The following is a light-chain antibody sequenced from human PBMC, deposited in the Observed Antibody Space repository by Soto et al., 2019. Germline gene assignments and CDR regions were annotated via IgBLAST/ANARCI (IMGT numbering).Light chain of an antibody. CDR1: QGVSSH. CDR3: QQRSSAIT. Sequence: EIVLTQSPATLSLSPGERATLSCRASQGVSSHLAWFQQRPGQAPRLLIYDASNRATGIPARFSGRGSGTDFTLTISSLEPEDFAVYYCQQRSSAITFGQGTRLEIK. J-gene: IGKJ5*01. V-gene: IGKV3D-11*01. CDR2: DAS.